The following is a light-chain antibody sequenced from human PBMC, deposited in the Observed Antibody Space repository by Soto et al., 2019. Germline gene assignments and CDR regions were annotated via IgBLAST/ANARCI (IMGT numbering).Light chain of an antibody. CDR2: SNN. CDR3: AAWDDSLNGVV. Sequence: QSVLTQPPSASGTPGQRVIISCSGSSSNIGSNTVNWYQQLPGTAPKLFIYSNNQRPSGFPDRFSGSKSGTSASLAISGLQSEDEADYYCAAWDDSLNGVVFGEGAKLTVL. V-gene: IGLV1-44*01. J-gene: IGLJ2*01. CDR1: SSNIGSNT.